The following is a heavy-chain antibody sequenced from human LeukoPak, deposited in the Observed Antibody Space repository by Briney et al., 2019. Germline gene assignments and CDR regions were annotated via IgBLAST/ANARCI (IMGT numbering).Heavy chain of an antibody. CDR2: IYYSGSA. Sequence: PSETLSLTCTVSGGSISSSSYYWGWIRQPPGKGLEWIRSIYYSGSAYYNPSLKSRVTISVDTSKNQFSLKLSSVTAADTAVYYCARASSSWYYFDYWGQGTLVTVSS. D-gene: IGHD6-13*01. CDR3: ARASSSWYYFDY. V-gene: IGHV4-39*07. J-gene: IGHJ4*02. CDR1: GGSISSSSYY.